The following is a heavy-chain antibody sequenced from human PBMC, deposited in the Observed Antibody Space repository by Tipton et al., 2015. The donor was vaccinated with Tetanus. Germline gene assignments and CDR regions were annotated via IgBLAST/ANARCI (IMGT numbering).Heavy chain of an antibody. CDR1: GDSIGSSGYF. D-gene: IGHD3-16*01. CDR2: VYSGGSF. V-gene: IGHV4-31*03. J-gene: IGHJ4*02. CDR3: ARIGVSTDAYSFDF. Sequence: TLSLTCTVSGDSIGSSGYFWSWIRQAPGKGLEWIGHVYSGGSFDYTPSLESRLTLSMDTSKNSFSLKLTSVTPADTALYYCARIGVSTDAYSFDFWGPGTLVTVSS.